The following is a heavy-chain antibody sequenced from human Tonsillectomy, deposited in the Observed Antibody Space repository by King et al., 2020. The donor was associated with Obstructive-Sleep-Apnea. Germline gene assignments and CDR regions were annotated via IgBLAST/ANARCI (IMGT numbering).Heavy chain of an antibody. CDR1: GFTFSSYA. CDR3: ARDRRYDFWSGYYM. CDR2: ISFDGSNK. V-gene: IGHV3-30*04. Sequence: VQLVESGGGVVQPGRSLRLSCAASGFTFSSYAMHGVRQAPGKGLEGGAVISFDGSNKYYADSVKGRFTISRDNSNNTLYLQMNSLRAEDTAVYYCARDRRYDFWSGYYMWGQGTLVTVSS. J-gene: IGHJ4*02. D-gene: IGHD3-3*01.